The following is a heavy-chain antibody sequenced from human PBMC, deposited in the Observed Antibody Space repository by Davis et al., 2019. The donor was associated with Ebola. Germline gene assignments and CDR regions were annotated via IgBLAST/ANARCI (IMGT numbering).Heavy chain of an antibody. CDR2: ISWNSGSI. D-gene: IGHD3-3*01. Sequence: GGSLRLSCAASGFTFDDYAMHWVRQAPGKGLEWVSGISWNSGSIGYADSVKGRFTISRDNAKNSLYLQMNSLRAEDTAVYYCARDSITIFGVVTANNWFDPWGQGTLVTVSS. J-gene: IGHJ5*02. V-gene: IGHV3-9*01. CDR1: GFTFDDYA. CDR3: ARDSITIFGVVTANNWFDP.